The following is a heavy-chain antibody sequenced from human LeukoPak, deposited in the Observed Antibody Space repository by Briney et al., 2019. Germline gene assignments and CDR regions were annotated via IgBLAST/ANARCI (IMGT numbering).Heavy chain of an antibody. CDR1: GFTFSTYW. D-gene: IGHD2/OR15-2a*01. J-gene: IGHJ4*02. CDR3: ARDLSSDY. V-gene: IGHV3-74*01. CDR2: INSDGSST. Sequence: GGSLRLSCRASGFTFSTYWMHWVRQTPGKGLVWVSRINSDGSSTNYADSVKGRFTISRDNAKNTVYLQMNNLRVEDTAVYYCARDLSSDYWGQGTQVTVFS.